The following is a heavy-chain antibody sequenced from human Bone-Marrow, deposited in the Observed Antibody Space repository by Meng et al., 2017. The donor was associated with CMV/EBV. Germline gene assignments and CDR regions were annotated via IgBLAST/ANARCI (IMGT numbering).Heavy chain of an antibody. D-gene: IGHD2-2*01. Sequence: SETLSLTCTVSGGSISSSSYYWGWLRQPPGKGLEWIGSISYSGSTYYNPSLMSLVTISVDTSKNQFSLMLSSVTAGDTAVYYCARDQRARRQRVVVVVLAAKIWFDPWGQGTLVTVSS. J-gene: IGHJ5*02. V-gene: IGHV4-39*01. CDR2: ISYSGST. CDR3: ARDQRARRQRVVVVVLAAKIWFDP. CDR1: GGSISSSSYY.